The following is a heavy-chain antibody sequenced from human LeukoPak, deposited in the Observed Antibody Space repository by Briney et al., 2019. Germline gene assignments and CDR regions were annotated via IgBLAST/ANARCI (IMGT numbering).Heavy chain of an antibody. D-gene: IGHD3-10*01. V-gene: IGHV3-23*01. J-gene: IGHJ4*02. CDR3: ARGGVDHYGSGTYYLMYYFDH. CDR1: GGSISSSSDY. Sequence: PSETLSLTCTVSGGSISSSSDYWGWIRQPPGKGLEWVSGISGSGGATYYADSVKGRFTVSRDDPHNTLYLQMNSVRAEDTAVYFCARGGVDHYGSGTYYLMYYFDHWGQGALVTVSS. CDR2: ISGSGGAT.